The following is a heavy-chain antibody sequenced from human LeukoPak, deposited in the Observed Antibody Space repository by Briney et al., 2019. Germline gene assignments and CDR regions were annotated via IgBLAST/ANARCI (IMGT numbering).Heavy chain of an antibody. V-gene: IGHV4-59*01. CDR1: GGSISSYY. J-gene: IGHJ4*02. Sequence: PSETLSLTCTVSGGSISSYYWSWIRQPPRKGLEWIGYIYYSGSTNYNPSLKSRVTISVDTSKNQFSLKLSSVTAADTAVYYCAREVGGYSSSWYGDYFDYWGQGTLVTVSS. CDR3: AREVGGYSSSWYGDYFDY. CDR2: IYYSGST. D-gene: IGHD6-13*01.